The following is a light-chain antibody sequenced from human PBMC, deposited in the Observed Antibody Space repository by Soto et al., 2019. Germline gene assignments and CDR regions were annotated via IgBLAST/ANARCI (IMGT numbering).Light chain of an antibody. Sequence: EIVLTQSPCTLSLSPGETATLSCRASQSINNYFLAWHQQRPGQAPRLLIFRASQRASGIPDRFRGSGSGTDFTLTITGLEPEDFAVYYCQQYTNAPRTFGQGTKVEIK. CDR2: RAS. CDR1: QSINNYF. V-gene: IGKV3-20*01. CDR3: QQYTNAPRT. J-gene: IGKJ1*01.